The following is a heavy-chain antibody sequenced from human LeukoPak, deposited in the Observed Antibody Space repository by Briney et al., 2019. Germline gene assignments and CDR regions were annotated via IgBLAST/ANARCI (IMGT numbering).Heavy chain of an antibody. V-gene: IGHV3-21*01. D-gene: IGHD3-10*01. CDR1: GFTFSNYW. Sequence: PGGSLRLSCAASGFTFSNYWMYWVRQAPGKGLEWVSSISTSGSYIYYANSMKGRFTISRDNAKNSLYLQMNSLRVEDSAVYYCATDLIHYYASGAKTWGQGTLVTVSS. J-gene: IGHJ5*02. CDR2: ISTSGSYI. CDR3: ATDLIHYYASGAKT.